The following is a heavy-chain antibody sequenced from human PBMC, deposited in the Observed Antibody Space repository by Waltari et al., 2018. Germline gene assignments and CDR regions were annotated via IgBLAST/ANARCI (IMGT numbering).Heavy chain of an antibody. V-gene: IGHV1-24*01. J-gene: IGHJ3*02. CDR2: FDPEDGET. D-gene: IGHD2-15*01. Sequence: QVQLVQSGAEVKKPGASVKVSCKVSGYTLTEFSMHWVRQAPGKGLEWMGGFDPEDGETIYAQNFQGRVTMTEDTSTDTAYMELSSLRSEVTAVYYCATDLLGLEGDAFDIWGQGTMVTVSS. CDR1: GYTLTEFS. CDR3: ATDLLGLEGDAFDI.